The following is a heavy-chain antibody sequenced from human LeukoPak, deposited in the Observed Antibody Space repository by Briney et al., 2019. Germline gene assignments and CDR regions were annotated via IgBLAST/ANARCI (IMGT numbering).Heavy chain of an antibody. D-gene: IGHD5-18*01. V-gene: IGHV1-18*01. J-gene: IGHJ4*02. Sequence: ASVKVSCKSSGYTFTTYGISWVRQAPGQGLEWMGWISAYNGNTNYAQKLQGRVTMTTDTSTSTAYMELRSLRSDDTAVYYCARDSRYGYSNDYWGQGTLVTVSS. CDR3: ARDSRYGYSNDY. CDR1: GYTFTTYG. CDR2: ISAYNGNT.